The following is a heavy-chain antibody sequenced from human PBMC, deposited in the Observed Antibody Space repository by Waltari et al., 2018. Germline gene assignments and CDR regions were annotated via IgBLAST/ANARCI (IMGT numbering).Heavy chain of an antibody. J-gene: IGHJ4*02. Sequence: QVQLVQSGAEVKKPGSSVKVSCKASGGTFSSYTISWVRQAPGQGLEWMGRISPILGIANYAQKFQGRVTITADESTSTAYMERSSLRSEDTAVYYCARGRRVVPAAAFDYWGQGTLVTVSS. CDR2: ISPILGIA. CDR3: ARGRRVVPAAAFDY. CDR1: GGTFSSYT. D-gene: IGHD2-2*01. V-gene: IGHV1-69*02.